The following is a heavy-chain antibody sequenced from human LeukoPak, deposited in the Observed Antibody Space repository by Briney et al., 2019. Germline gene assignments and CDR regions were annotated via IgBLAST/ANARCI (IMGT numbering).Heavy chain of an antibody. D-gene: IGHD3-3*01. V-gene: IGHV3-15*01. CDR1: GCTFRDAW. J-gene: IGHJ1*01. CDR3: AKHIYGVVSIQQ. CDR2: IRSKTDGGTT. Sequence: GGSLRLSCAASGCTFRDAWMTWVRQAPGKGLEWDGRIRSKTDGGTTDYAVSVQGRFTISRDDSKNTLYLQMSSLKTEDTAVYYCAKHIYGVVSIQQWGQGTLVTVSS.